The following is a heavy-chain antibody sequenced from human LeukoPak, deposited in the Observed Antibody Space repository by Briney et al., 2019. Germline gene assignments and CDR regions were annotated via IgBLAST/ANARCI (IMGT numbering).Heavy chain of an antibody. CDR1: GFTFNTYG. J-gene: IGHJ5*02. CDR3: ARGEFAFGGKRGFDP. D-gene: IGHD3-10*01. V-gene: IGHV3-23*01. CDR2: ISGSATGYMT. Sequence: GGSLRLSCAASGFTFNTYGMSWVRHSPGKGLEWVSAISGSATGYMTNYADSVKGRFTISRDNDKNTLYLQMSSLRVEDTAVYYCARGEFAFGGKRGFDPWGQGTLVTVSS.